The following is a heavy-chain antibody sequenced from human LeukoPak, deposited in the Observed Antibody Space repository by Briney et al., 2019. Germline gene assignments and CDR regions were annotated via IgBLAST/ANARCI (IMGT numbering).Heavy chain of an antibody. CDR3: ARGNLQIWVSSWCDS. Sequence: SETLSLTCAVYGGSFSGYYWSWIRQPPGKGLEWIGEINHSGSTNYNPSLKSRVTISVDTSKNQFSLKLSSVTAADTAVYYCARGNLQIWVSSWCDSWGQGTLVTVSS. CDR1: GGSFSGYY. CDR2: INHSGST. V-gene: IGHV4-34*01. D-gene: IGHD5-18*01. J-gene: IGHJ5*01.